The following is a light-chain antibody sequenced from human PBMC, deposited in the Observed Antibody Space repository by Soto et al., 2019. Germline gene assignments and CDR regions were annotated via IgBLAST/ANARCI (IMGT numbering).Light chain of an antibody. Sequence: EIVLTQSPGTLSVSPGERASLSCRASEGLHSNSLAWYQQKPGQAPRLLMSGVSSRATGIPDRFSGSGSGTDFTLTISGLEPEDFAVYYCHHYGSPSYTVGQGTKLES. J-gene: IGKJ2*01. V-gene: IGKV3-20*01. CDR2: GVS. CDR1: EGLHSNS. CDR3: HHYGSPSYT.